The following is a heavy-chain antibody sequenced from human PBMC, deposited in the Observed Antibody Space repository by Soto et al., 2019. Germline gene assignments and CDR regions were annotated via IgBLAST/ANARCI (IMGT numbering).Heavy chain of an antibody. CDR2: INPRGGST. J-gene: IGHJ5*02. V-gene: IGHV1-46*01. Sequence: ASVKVSCKASGYTFTSYYMHWVRQAPGQGLERMGIINPRGGSTSYAQKFQGRDTMTRDTSTSTVYTELSSLRSEDTAVYYCARGAYSSSWLSWFDPWGQGTLVTVSS. CDR3: ARGAYSSSWLSWFDP. CDR1: GYTFTSYY. D-gene: IGHD6-13*01.